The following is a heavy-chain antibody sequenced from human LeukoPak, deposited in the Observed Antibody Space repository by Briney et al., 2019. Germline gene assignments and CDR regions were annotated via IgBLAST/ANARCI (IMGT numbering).Heavy chain of an antibody. CDR2: IYTSGSM. D-gene: IGHD3-3*01. V-gene: IGHV4-61*09. Sequence: PSETLSLTCTVSGGSISSGSYDWYWIRQPAGKGLEWIGHIYTSGSMNYNPSLKSRVTISVDTSKNQFSLKLSSVTAADTAVYYCARGEVFDFRNYYYYMDVWGKGTTVTISS. CDR1: GGSISSGSYD. J-gene: IGHJ6*03. CDR3: ARGEVFDFRNYYYYMDV.